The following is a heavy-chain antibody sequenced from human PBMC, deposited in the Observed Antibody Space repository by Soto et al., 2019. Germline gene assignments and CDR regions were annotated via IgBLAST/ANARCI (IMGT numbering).Heavy chain of an antibody. CDR2: ISSSSGYI. CDR1: VFTFSTYS. CDR3: ARDSANFDY. J-gene: IGHJ4*02. V-gene: IGHV3-21*01. Sequence: PWWSLRLSCAASVFTFSTYSMNWVRQAPGKGLEWVSSISSSSGYIYYADSVKGRFTISRDNAKNSLYLQMNSLRAEDTAVYFCARDSANFDYWGQGALVTVSS. D-gene: IGHD3-10*01.